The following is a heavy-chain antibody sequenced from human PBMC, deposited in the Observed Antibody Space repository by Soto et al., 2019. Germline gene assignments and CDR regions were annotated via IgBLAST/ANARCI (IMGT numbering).Heavy chain of an antibody. Sequence: ASETLSLTCAVYGGSFSGYYWSWIRQPPGKGLEWIGYIYYSGSTNYNPSLKSRVTISVDTSKNQFSLKLSSVTAADTAVYYCARVPGNYYDSSGYHSGEYYFDYWGQGTLVTVSS. CDR1: GGSFSGYY. D-gene: IGHD3-22*01. V-gene: IGHV4-59*01. CDR2: IYYSGST. CDR3: ARVPGNYYDSSGYHSGEYYFDY. J-gene: IGHJ4*02.